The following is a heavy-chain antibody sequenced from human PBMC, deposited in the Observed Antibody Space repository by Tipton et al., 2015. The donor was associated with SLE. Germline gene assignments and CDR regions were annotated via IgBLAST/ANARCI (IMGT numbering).Heavy chain of an antibody. J-gene: IGHJ2*01. CDR2: IYHSGST. D-gene: IGHD5-18*01. CDR1: GYSISSGYY. V-gene: IGHV4-38-2*01. CDR3: ARHAMRGYSYGLYWYFDL. Sequence: TLSLTCAVSGYSISSGYYWGWIRQPPGKGLEWIGSIYHSGSTYYNPSLKSRVTLSVDTSKSQFFLKLSSVTAADTAVYYCARHAMRGYSYGLYWYFDLWGRGTLVTVSS.